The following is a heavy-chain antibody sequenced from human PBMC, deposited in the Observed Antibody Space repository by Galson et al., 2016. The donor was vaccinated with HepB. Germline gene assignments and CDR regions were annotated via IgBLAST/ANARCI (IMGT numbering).Heavy chain of an antibody. CDR1: GYTFTSYG. D-gene: IGHD3-16*01. J-gene: IGHJ6*02. CDR2: ISAYNGDT. V-gene: IGHV1-18*01. Sequence: SVKVSCKASGYTFTSYGISWVRQAPGQGLEWMGWISAYNGDTHYAQKFQGRVTLTTDTSTTTVYMELRSLGSDDTAVYYCARKPPGGALDVWGQGTTVTVSS. CDR3: ARKPPGGALDV.